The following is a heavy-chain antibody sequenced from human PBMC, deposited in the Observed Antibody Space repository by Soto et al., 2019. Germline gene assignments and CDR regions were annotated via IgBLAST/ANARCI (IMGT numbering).Heavy chain of an antibody. CDR2: IYSGGST. V-gene: IGHV3-66*01. D-gene: IGHD1-7*01. Sequence: GGSLRLSCAASGFTVSSNYMSWVRQAPGKGLEWVSVIYSGGSTYYADSVKGRFTISRDNSKNTLYLQMNSLRAEDTAVYYCARDPSTGTTGYVEPGEFDYWGQGTLVTVSS. J-gene: IGHJ4*02. CDR1: GFTVSSNY. CDR3: ARDPSTGTTGYVEPGEFDY.